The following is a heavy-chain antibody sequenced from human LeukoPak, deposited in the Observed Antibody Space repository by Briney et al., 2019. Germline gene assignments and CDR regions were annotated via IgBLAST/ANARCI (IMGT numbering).Heavy chain of an antibody. CDR3: ARVPRITMIVVVTSHWFDP. J-gene: IGHJ5*02. D-gene: IGHD3-22*01. CDR2: IYYSGST. V-gene: IGHV4-39*07. Sequence: SETLSLTCTVSGGSISSSSYYWGWIRQPPGKGLEWIGSIYYSGSTYYNPSLKSRVTISVDTSKNQFSLKLSSVTAADTAVYYCARVPRITMIVVVTSHWFDPWGQGTPVTVSS. CDR1: GGSISSSSYY.